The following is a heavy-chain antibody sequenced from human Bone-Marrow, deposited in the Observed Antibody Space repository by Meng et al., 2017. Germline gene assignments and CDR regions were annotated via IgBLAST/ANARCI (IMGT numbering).Heavy chain of an antibody. CDR2: IYPGDSDT. D-gene: IGHD6-13*01. J-gene: IGHJ3*02. V-gene: IGHV5-51*01. CDR3: ARPQGYSRSWGISDFDI. CDR1: GYSFTSYW. Sequence: GESLKISCKGSGYSFTSYWIGWVRQMPGKGLEWMGIIYPGDSDTRYSPSFQGQVTISADKSISTAYLQWSSLKASDTAMYYCARPQGYSRSWGISDFDIWGQGTMVTVSS.